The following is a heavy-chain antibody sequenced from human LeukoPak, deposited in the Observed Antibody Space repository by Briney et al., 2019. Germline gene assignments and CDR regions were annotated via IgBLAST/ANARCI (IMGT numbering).Heavy chain of an antibody. Sequence: PSQTLTLTCTVSGGSITSGSYYWSWIRQPGGKGLEWIGRIYTRGSTDYNSSLKSRVTISVDTSKNQFSLKLTSVTAADKAVYYCASGYNWNYILGHWGQGTLVTVSS. CDR2: IYTRGST. CDR1: GGSITSGSYY. V-gene: IGHV4-61*02. D-gene: IGHD1-7*01. CDR3: ASGYNWNYILGH. J-gene: IGHJ4*02.